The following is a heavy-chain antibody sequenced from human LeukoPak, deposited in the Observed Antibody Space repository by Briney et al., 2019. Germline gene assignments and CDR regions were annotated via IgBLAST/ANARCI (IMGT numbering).Heavy chain of an antibody. J-gene: IGHJ4*02. CDR3: ATDRTSGCSSTSCSFDY. CDR2: FDPEDGET. D-gene: IGHD2-2*01. CDR1: GYTLTQLS. V-gene: IGHV1-24*01. Sequence: ASVKVSCKVSGYTLTQLSMHWVRQAPGKGLEWMGGFDPEDGETIYAQKFQGRVTMTEDTSTDTAYMELSSLRSEDTAVYYCATDRTSGCSSTSCSFDYWGQGTLVTVSS.